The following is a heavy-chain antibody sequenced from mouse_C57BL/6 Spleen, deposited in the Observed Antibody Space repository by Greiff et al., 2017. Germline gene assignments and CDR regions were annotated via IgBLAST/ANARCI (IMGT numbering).Heavy chain of an antibody. V-gene: IGHV1-54*01. Sequence: QVQLQQSGAELVRPGTSVKVSCKASGYAFTNYLIEWVKQRPGQGLEWIGVINPGSGGTNYNEKFKGKATLTADKSSSTAHMQLSSLTSEDSAVYFCARPVLFYSGNAMDYWGQGTSVTVSS. CDR2: INPGSGGT. CDR1: GYAFTNYL. J-gene: IGHJ4*01. D-gene: IGHD1-1*01. CDR3: ARPVLFYSGNAMDY.